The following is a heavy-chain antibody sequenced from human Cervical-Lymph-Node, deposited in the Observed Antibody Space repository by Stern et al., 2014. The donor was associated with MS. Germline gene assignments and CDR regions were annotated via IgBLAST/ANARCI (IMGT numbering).Heavy chain of an antibody. V-gene: IGHV1-2*06. CDR2: IIPHSGDT. Sequence: QVQLVQSGTEVKKPGASVKVSCQASGYVFTGYYIHWVRQAPGQGLEYSGQIIPHSGDTKSAQKFQGRVTMTTDTSLRTAYMELSRLVSGDTAFYYCARSTAVTQNFDFWGQGTMVTVSS. J-gene: IGHJ4*02. CDR3: ARSTAVTQNFDF. D-gene: IGHD4-17*01. CDR1: GYVFTGYY.